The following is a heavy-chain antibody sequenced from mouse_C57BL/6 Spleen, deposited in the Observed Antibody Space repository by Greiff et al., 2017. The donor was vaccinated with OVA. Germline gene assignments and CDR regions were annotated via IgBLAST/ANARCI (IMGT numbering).Heavy chain of an antibody. J-gene: IGHJ2*01. CDR1: GYTFTDYN. CDR3: ARVHYGSSYYFDY. D-gene: IGHD1-1*01. CDR2: INPNNGGT. Sequence: EVKVVESGPELVKPGASVKMSCKASGYTFTDYNMHWVKQSHGKSLEWIGYINPNNGGTSYNQKFKGKATLTVNKSSSTAYMELRSLTSEDSAVYYCARVHYGSSYYFDYWGQGTTLTVSS. V-gene: IGHV1-22*01.